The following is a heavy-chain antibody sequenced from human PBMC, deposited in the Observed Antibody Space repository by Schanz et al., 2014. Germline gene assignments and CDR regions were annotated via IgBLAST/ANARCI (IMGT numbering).Heavy chain of an antibody. CDR3: AKEFSSSWWYGMDV. Sequence: EVQLVESGGGLVQPGGSLRLSCAASGFTVSSNYMSWVRQAPGKGLEWVSVIYGGGITYYADSVKGRFNISRDSSRNTLYLQMNSLRAEDTAVYYCAKEFSSSWWYGMDVWGQGTTVTVSS. CDR1: GFTVSSNY. D-gene: IGHD6-13*01. CDR2: IYGGGIT. V-gene: IGHV3-66*01. J-gene: IGHJ6*02.